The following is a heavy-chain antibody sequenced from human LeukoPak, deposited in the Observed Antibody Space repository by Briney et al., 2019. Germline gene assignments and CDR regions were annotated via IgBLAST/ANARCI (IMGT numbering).Heavy chain of an antibody. CDR3: AKGPRFWSGYYTPEYYFDY. Sequence: PGRSLRLSCAASGFTFSSYGMHWVRQAPGKGLEWVAVIWYDGSNKYYADSVKGRFTISRDNSKNTLYLQMSSLRAEDTAVYYCAKGPRFWSGYYTPEYYFDYWGQGTLVTVSS. D-gene: IGHD3-3*01. CDR1: GFTFSSYG. V-gene: IGHV3-33*06. CDR2: IWYDGSNK. J-gene: IGHJ4*02.